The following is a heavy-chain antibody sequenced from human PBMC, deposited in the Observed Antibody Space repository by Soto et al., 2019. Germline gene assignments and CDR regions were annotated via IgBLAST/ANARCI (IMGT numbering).Heavy chain of an antibody. CDR1: GFSLSTSGVG. CDR2: IHWDDDK. J-gene: IGHJ4*02. V-gene: IGHV2-5*02. D-gene: IGHD3-3*01. CDR3: VHITYYNFWSGYPAFDY. Sequence: SGPTLVNPTQTLTLTCTFSGFSLSTSGVGVGWIRQPPGKALECLAFIHWDDDKRYSPSMKSRLTITKDTSKNQVVLTMTNMDPVDTATYYCVHITYYNFWSGYPAFDYWGQGTLVTVSS.